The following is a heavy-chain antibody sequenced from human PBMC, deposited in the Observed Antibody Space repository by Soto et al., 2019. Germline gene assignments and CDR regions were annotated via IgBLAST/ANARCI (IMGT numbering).Heavy chain of an antibody. Sequence: SETLSLTCAVSGGSISSGGYSWSWIRQPPGKGLEWIGYIYHSGSTYYNPSLKSRVTISVDRSKNQLSLKLSSVTAADTAVYYCASTQDYDFWSGPRMDVWGQGTTVTVSS. D-gene: IGHD3-3*01. CDR2: IYHSGST. V-gene: IGHV4-30-2*01. CDR1: GGSISSGGYS. CDR3: ASTQDYDFWSGPRMDV. J-gene: IGHJ6*02.